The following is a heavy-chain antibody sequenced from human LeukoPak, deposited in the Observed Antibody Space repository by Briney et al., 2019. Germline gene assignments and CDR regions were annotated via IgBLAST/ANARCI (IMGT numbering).Heavy chain of an antibody. V-gene: IGHV3-23*01. CDR2: ISGSGDNR. J-gene: IGHJ4*02. CDR3: AKRSGYTTGWFFDF. CDR1: GFSFSSYA. D-gene: IGHD6-19*01. Sequence: GGSLRLSCAASGFSFSSYAMSWVRQAPGKGLEWVSSISGSGDNRYYAESVKGRFTISRDNSKNTLFLQMNSLRAEDTAVFYCAKRSGYTTGWFFDFWGQGTLVTVSS.